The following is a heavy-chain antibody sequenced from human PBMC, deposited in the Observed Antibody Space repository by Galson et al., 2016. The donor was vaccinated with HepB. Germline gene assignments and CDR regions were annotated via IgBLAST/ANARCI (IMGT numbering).Heavy chain of an antibody. D-gene: IGHD2-2*01. Sequence: SLRVSCAGSGFIVSDNYMSWVRQAPGKGLAWVSVIYSGGKTYFADSVKGRFSISRDNAKNTLFLHMNSLRAEDTAVYYCARVRCISPTCHDFDCWGQGTLVTVSS. CDR2: IYSGGKT. CDR3: ARVRCISPTCHDFDC. V-gene: IGHV3-53*01. J-gene: IGHJ4*02. CDR1: GFIVSDNY.